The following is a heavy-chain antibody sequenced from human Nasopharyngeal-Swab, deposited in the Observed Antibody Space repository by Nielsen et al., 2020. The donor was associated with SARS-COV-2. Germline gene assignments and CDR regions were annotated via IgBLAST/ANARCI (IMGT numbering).Heavy chain of an antibody. J-gene: IGHJ4*02. Sequence: GESLKISCSASGFTFSSYAMHWVRQAPGKGLEYVSAISSNGGSTYYADSVKGRFTISRDNSKNTLYLQMSSLRAEDTAVYYCVKDLRGAIFEVASTYSWGQGTLVTVSS. D-gene: IGHD3-3*01. CDR2: ISSNGGST. CDR1: GFTFSSYA. CDR3: VKDLRGAIFEVASTYS. V-gene: IGHV3-64D*06.